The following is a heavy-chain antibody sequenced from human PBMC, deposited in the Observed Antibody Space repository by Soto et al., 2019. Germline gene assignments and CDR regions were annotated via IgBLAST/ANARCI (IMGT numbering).Heavy chain of an antibody. Sequence: GGSLRLSCAASGFTFSTYSMNWVRQAPGKGLEWVASISSSSSYTYHADSVNGRFTISRDNAKNSLYLQMNSLRAEDTAVYYCARVLGGMATVPFDYWGQGALVTVSS. CDR2: ISSSSSYT. J-gene: IGHJ4*02. V-gene: IGHV3-21*01. CDR3: ARVLGGMATVPFDY. CDR1: GFTFSTYS. D-gene: IGHD4-4*01.